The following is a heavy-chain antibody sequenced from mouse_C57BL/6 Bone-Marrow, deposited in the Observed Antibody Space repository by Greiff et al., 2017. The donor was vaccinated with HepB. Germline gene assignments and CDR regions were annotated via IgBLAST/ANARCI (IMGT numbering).Heavy chain of an antibody. CDR2: IRNKANGYTT. CDR1: GFTFTDYY. Sequence: EVKLMESGGGLVQPGGSLSLSCAASGFTFTDYYMSWVRQPPGKALEWLGFIRNKANGYTTEYSASVKGRFTISRDNSQSILYLQMNALRAEDSATYYCARGSRYPYYYAMDYWGQSTSVTVSS. V-gene: IGHV7-3*01. D-gene: IGHD1-1*01. J-gene: IGHJ4*01. CDR3: ARGSRYPYYYAMDY.